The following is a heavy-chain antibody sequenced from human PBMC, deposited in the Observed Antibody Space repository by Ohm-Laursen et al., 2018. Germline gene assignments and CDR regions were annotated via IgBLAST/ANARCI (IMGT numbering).Heavy chain of an antibody. CDR2: ISYSGNT. V-gene: IGHV4-59*01. Sequence: SQTLSLTCTVSSGSISSYYWSWIRQPPGKGLEWIGYISYSGNTNYNPSLKSRVTMSVDTSKNQFSLKLSSVTAADTAVYYCAREDLTGTVDYWGQGTLVTVSS. J-gene: IGHJ4*02. CDR3: AREDLTGTVDY. D-gene: IGHD1-20*01. CDR1: SGSISSYY.